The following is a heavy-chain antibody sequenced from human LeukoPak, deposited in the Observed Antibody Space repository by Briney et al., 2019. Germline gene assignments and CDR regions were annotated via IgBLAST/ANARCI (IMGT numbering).Heavy chain of an antibody. V-gene: IGHV1-2*02. J-gene: IGHJ6*03. CDR2: INPNSGGT. D-gene: IGHD2-15*01. CDR1: GYTFTGYY. Sequence: ASVKVSCKASGYTFTGYYMHWVRQAPGQGLEWMGWINPNSGGTNYAQKFQGRVTMTRDTSISTAYMELSRLRSDDTAVYYCARAPLSWYRCSGGSCYSGERYYMDVWGKGTTVTVSS. CDR3: ARAPLSWYRCSGGSCYSGERYYMDV.